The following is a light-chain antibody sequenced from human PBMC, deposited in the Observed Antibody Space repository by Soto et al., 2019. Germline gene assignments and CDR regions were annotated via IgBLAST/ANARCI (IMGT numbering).Light chain of an antibody. J-gene: IGKJ1*01. CDR1: QDINSY. V-gene: IGKV1-9*01. CDR3: QQLNSYPRT. Sequence: DIQLTQSPSFLSASVGDRVTITCRASQDINSYLAWYQQQPGKAPSLLIYAASTLQSAVPSRFSGGGSGTEFTLTISSLQPEDFGTYYCQQLNSYPRTFGQGTKVEF. CDR2: AAS.